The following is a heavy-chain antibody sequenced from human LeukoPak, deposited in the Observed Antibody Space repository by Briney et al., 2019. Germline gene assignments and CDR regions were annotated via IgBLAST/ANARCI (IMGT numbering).Heavy chain of an antibody. CDR2: INQGGSET. Sequence: GGSLRLSCAASGVTFRTYWMSWVRQAPGKGLEWVASINQGGSETYYVESVKGRFTISRDNAMNSFFLQMNSLRAEDTAVYYCARLIGDRTIYDYWGQGTLVTVSS. J-gene: IGHJ4*02. CDR3: ARLIGDRTIYDY. V-gene: IGHV3-7*01. CDR1: GVTFRTYW. D-gene: IGHD6-6*01.